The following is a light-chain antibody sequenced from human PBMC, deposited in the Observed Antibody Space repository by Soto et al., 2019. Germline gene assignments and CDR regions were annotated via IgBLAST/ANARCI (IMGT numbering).Light chain of an antibody. CDR3: QQYNSWPET. Sequence: IQLTQSPFTLSASVGDRVTITCLASQSITNWLAWYQQTPGKAPKLLIYKSSFLERGVPSRFTGSGSGTEFTLTISSLQSEDFAVYYCQQYNSWPETFGQGTKVDIK. V-gene: IGKV1-5*03. CDR1: QSITNW. J-gene: IGKJ1*01. CDR2: KSS.